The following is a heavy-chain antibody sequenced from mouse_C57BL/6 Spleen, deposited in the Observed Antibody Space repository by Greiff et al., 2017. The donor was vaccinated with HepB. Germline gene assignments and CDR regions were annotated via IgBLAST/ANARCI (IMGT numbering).Heavy chain of an antibody. D-gene: IGHD2-4*01. Sequence: VQLQQSGAELARPGASVKIPCKASGYTFTDYNMDWVKQSHGKSLEWIGDINPNNGGTIYNQKFKGKATLTVDKSSSTAYMELRSLTSEDTAVYYCARRDYDGAWFAYWGQGTLVTVSA. J-gene: IGHJ3*01. CDR2: INPNNGGT. CDR1: GYTFTDYN. V-gene: IGHV1-18*01. CDR3: ARRDYDGAWFAY.